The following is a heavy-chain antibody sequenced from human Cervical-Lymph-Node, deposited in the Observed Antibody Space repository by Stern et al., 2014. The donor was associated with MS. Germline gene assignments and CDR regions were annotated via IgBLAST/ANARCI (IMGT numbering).Heavy chain of an antibody. CDR2: MYYSGIT. Sequence: QVQLQESGPGLVKPSETLSITCAVSGDSISSYYWSWIRQPPGKGLEWIAYMYYSGITSYNPSLKSRATISVDVSRNQVSLELTSVSAADTAVYYCARHRLGYFYYFDYWGQGTPVTVSS. CDR1: GDSISSYY. J-gene: IGHJ4*02. D-gene: IGHD3-22*01. V-gene: IGHV4-59*01. CDR3: ARHRLGYFYYFDY.